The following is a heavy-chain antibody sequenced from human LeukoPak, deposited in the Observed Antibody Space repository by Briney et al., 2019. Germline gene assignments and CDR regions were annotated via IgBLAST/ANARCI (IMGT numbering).Heavy chain of an antibody. J-gene: IGHJ6*03. CDR3: ARDRGRLLSLYYMDV. CDR1: GFTFNTYN. CDR2: ITSSSSYI. Sequence: PGESLRLSCVASGFTFNTYNMNWVRQAPGKGLEWVSSITSSSSYIYYADSVKGRFTISRDNAKNSLYLQMNSLRAEDTAAYYCARDRGRLLSLYYMDVWGKGTTVTISS. D-gene: IGHD3-3*01. V-gene: IGHV3-21*01.